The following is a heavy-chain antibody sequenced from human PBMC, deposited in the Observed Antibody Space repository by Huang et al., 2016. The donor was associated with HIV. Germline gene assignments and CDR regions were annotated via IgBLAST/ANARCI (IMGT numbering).Heavy chain of an antibody. V-gene: IGHV4-39*01. D-gene: IGHD3-10*01. CDR3: AAMVRGVISYFDY. CDR1: GGSISSSSYY. CDR2: FFYDGNT. J-gene: IGHJ4*02. Sequence: QLQLQESGPGLVKPSETLSLTCTVSGGSISSSSYYWGWIRQPPGKGLEWIATFFYDGNTYYNPSLKMRVTISVDTSKNQFALNLSSVTAADTAVYYCAAMVRGVISYFDYWGQGTLVTVSS.